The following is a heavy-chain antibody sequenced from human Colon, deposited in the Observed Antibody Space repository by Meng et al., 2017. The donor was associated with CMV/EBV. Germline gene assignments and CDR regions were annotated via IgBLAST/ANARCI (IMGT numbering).Heavy chain of an antibody. D-gene: IGHD3-3*01. Sequence: GESLKISCAASGFSFHDYGMNWVRRVPGKGLEWVSSISSSSSYIYYADSVKGRFTISRDNAKNSLYLQMNSLRAEDTAMYYCARPLEWPGNYYGMDVWGQGTTVTVSS. CDR2: ISSSSSYI. CDR3: ARPLEWPGNYYGMDV. J-gene: IGHJ6*02. V-gene: IGHV3-21*01. CDR1: GFSFHDYG.